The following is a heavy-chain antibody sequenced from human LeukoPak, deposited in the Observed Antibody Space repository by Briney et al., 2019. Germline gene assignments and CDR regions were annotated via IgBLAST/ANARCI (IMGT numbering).Heavy chain of an antibody. V-gene: IGHV3-74*01. Sequence: GGSLRLSCAASGFTFSSYWMHWVRQAPGKGLVWVSRISTDGSSTSYADPVKGRFTISRDNADNTLTLQMNTLRAEDTAVYYCARGNNRFDYWGQGTLVIVSS. CDR2: ISTDGSST. D-gene: IGHD1/OR15-1a*01. J-gene: IGHJ4*02. CDR3: ARGNNRFDY. CDR1: GFTFSSYW.